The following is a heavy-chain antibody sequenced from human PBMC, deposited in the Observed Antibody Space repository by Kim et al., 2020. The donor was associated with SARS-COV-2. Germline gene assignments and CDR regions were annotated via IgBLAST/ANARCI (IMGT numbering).Heavy chain of an antibody. D-gene: IGHD3-10*01. CDR2: LSGSGSKT. CDR1: GFIFSNFA. J-gene: IGHJ4*02. V-gene: IGHV3-23*01. Sequence: GGSLRLSCAASGFIFSNFAMSWVRQAPGKGLEWVAALSGSGSKTYYADSVNGRFSISRDNSKNTLYVQITGLRADDTAVYYCAKHPAVGSYYYFEYWGQGTLVSVSS. CDR3: AKHPAVGSYYYFEY.